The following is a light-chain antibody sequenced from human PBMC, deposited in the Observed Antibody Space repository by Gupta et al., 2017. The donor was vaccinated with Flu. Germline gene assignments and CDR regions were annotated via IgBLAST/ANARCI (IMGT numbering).Light chain of an antibody. CDR1: QTISTY. CDR3: QQSYDKPYT. V-gene: IGKV1-39*01. J-gene: IGKJ2*01. Sequence: PPSLSASVGDKVTISCRASQTISTYLNWYQQPPGKAPKALIYGASSLGDGVPARFSGRGSGTDFTLTISSLQPEDIATYFCQQSYDKPYTFGMGTRLEI. CDR2: GAS.